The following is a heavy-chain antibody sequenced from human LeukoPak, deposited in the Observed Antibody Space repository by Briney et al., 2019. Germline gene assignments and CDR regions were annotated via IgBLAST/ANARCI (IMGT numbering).Heavy chain of an antibody. CDR3: ARDRIAVADAGFDY. Sequence: GGSLRLSCAASGFTFSSYSMNWVRQAPGKGLEWVSSISSSSSYIYYADSVKGRFTISRDNAKNSLYLQMNSLRAEDAAVYYCARDRIAVADAGFDYWGQGTLVTVSS. J-gene: IGHJ4*02. V-gene: IGHV3-21*01. CDR1: GFTFSSYS. D-gene: IGHD6-19*01. CDR2: ISSSSSYI.